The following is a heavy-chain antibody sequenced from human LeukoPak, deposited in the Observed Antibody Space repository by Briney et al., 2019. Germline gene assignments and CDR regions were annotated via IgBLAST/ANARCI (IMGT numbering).Heavy chain of an antibody. D-gene: IGHD7-27*01. CDR3: TRGGDGFDP. V-gene: IGHV3-13*01. CDR1: GFTLSSND. J-gene: IGHJ5*02. Sequence: GESLRLSCAASGFTLSSNDIHWVRQPTGKGLEWVSAIATAGDTFYSASVKGRFTISRENAKNSLYLQMNSLRVGDTAVYYCTRGGDGFDPWGQGTLVTVSS. CDR2: IATAGDT.